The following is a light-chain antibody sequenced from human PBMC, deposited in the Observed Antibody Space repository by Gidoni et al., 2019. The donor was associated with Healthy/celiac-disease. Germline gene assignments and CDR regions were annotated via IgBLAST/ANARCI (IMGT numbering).Light chain of an antibody. CDR2: RNN. J-gene: IGLJ1*01. V-gene: IGLV1-47*01. Sequence: QSVLTQPPSASGTPGPRVTSSCSGSSSNIGRNSVYWYRQLPGTAPKLLIYRNNQRPSGVPDRFSGSKSGTSASLAISGLRSEDEADYYCAAWDDSLSGYVFGTGTKVTVX. CDR3: AAWDDSLSGYV. CDR1: SSNIGRNS.